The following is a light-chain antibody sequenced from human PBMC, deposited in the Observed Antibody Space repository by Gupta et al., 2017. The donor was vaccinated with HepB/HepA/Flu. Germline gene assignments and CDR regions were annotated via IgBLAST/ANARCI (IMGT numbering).Light chain of an antibody. J-gene: IGLJ3*02. CDR3: QYYGNSRNGLGV. V-gene: IGLV1-40*01. CDR1: SSNIGGGYD. Sequence: SVLTQPPSVSSAPGQRVSITCTGSSSNIGGGYDVHCCQQLPATAPNLLIFLNNNRPSGGPARFSCSTSGASASITTTRLQAEEEADYYCQYYGNSRNGLGVFGEGTKLTVL. CDR2: LNN.